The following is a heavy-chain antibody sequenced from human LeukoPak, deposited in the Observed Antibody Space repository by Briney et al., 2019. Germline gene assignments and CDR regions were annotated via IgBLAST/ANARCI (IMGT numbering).Heavy chain of an antibody. CDR2: ISAYNGNT. V-gene: IGHV1-18*01. Sequence: ASMKVSCKASGYTFTSYAMNWVRQAPGQGLEWMGWISAYNGNTKYAQKLQGRVTMTTDTSTSTAYMELRSLRSDDTAVYYCVRGPVAAGRGDWFDPWGQGTLVTVSS. D-gene: IGHD6-13*01. J-gene: IGHJ5*02. CDR1: GYTFTSYA. CDR3: VRGPVAAGRGDWFDP.